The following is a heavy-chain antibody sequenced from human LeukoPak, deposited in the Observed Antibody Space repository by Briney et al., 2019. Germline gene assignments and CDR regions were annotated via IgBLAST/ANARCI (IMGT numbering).Heavy chain of an antibody. D-gene: IGHD3-3*01. V-gene: IGHV4-30-4*01. CDR2: IYYSGST. CDR3: ARSTIFGVTFDY. Sequence: SETLSLTCTVPGGSISSGDYYWSWIRQPPGKGLEWIGYIYYSGSTYYNPSLKSRVTISVDTSKNQFSLKLSSVTAADTAVYYCARSTIFGVTFDYWGQGTLVTVSS. J-gene: IGHJ4*02. CDR1: GGSISSGDYY.